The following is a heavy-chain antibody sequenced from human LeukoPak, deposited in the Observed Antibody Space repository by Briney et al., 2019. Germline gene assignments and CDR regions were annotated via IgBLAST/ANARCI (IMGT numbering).Heavy chain of an antibody. D-gene: IGHD3-10*01. J-gene: IGHJ5*02. Sequence: GESLKISCKGSGYSFTSYWIGWVRQMPGKGLEWMGIIYPGDSDTRYSPSFRGQVTISADKSISTAYLQWSSLKASDTAMYYCARHRSMVRGVIQGWFDPWGQGTLVTVSS. CDR2: IYPGDSDT. CDR1: GYSFTSYW. V-gene: IGHV5-51*01. CDR3: ARHRSMVRGVIQGWFDP.